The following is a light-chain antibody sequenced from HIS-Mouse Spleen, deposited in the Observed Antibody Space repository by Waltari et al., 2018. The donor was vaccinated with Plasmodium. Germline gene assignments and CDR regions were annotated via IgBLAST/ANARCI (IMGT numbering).Light chain of an antibody. V-gene: IGKV3-15*01. CDR2: GAS. CDR3: QQYNNWSFT. J-gene: IGKJ3*01. CDR1: PSVSSN. Sequence: ELVMTQSPATLSVSPGESATLSCRASPSVSSNLAWYQQKPGQAPRLLIYGASTRATGIPARFSGSGSGTEFTLTISSLQSEDFAVYYCQQYNNWSFTFGPGTKVDIK.